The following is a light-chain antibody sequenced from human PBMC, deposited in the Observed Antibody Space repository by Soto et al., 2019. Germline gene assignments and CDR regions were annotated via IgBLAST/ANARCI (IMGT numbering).Light chain of an antibody. Sequence: EIVLTQSPATLSLSPGERAALSCRASQSVSSFLAWYQQKPGQAPRLLIYDASHRATGIPARFSGSGSGTDFTLTISNLEPEDFAVYYCQQRGDWPLPFGGGTKVEIK. CDR1: QSVSSF. V-gene: IGKV3-11*01. CDR3: QQRGDWPLP. CDR2: DAS. J-gene: IGKJ4*01.